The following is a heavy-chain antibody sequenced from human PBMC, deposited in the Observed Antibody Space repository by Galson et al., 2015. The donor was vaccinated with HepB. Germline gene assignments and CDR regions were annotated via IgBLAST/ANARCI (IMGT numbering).Heavy chain of an antibody. D-gene: IGHD3-3*02. CDR2: INTSNKSP. Sequence: GYMFFTYPIIWVRQAPGQGLEWLGWINTSNKSPTYAHGFTGRFVFSLDMSVSTAYLQINSLQPYDSAVYYCARVPNIFSGRGPVDHWGQGTLVTVSS. CDR3: ARVPNIFSGRGPVDH. J-gene: IGHJ4*02. V-gene: IGHV7-4-1*02. CDR1: GYMFFTYP.